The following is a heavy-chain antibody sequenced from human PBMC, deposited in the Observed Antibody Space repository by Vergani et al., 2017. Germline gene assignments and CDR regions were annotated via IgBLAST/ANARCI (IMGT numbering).Heavy chain of an antibody. CDR1: GFTFSSYA. CDR2: ISGSGGST. D-gene: IGHD6-13*01. V-gene: IGHV3-23*01. J-gene: IGHJ4*02. CDR3: AKGVAAAGSFNYYFDY. Sequence: EVQLLESGGGLVQPGGSLRLSCAASGFTFSSYAMSWVRQAPGKGLEWVSAISGSGGSTYYADSVKGRFTISRDNSKNTLYLQMNSLRAEDTAVYYCAKGVAAAGSFNYYFDYWGQGTLVTVSS.